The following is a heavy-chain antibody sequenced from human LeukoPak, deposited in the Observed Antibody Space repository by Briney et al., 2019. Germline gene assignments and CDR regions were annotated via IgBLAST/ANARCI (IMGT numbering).Heavy chain of an antibody. Sequence: PGRSLRLSCAASGFTFSSYGMHWVRQAPGKGLEWVAVIWYDGSNKYYADSVKGRFTISRDNSKNTLYLQMNSLRAEDTAVYYCAKDQDSSGYYSHLGGNFDYWGQGTLVTVSS. CDR1: GFTFSSYG. CDR2: IWYDGSNK. CDR3: AKDQDSSGYYSHLGGNFDY. V-gene: IGHV3-33*06. J-gene: IGHJ4*02. D-gene: IGHD3-22*01.